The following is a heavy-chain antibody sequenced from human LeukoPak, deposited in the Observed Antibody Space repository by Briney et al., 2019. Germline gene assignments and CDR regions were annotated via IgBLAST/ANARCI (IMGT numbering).Heavy chain of an antibody. Sequence: RGSLRLSCAASGNYWMHWVRQAPGKGLVWVSHINSDGSWTSYADSVKGRFTISKDNAKNTVYLQMNSLRAEDAAVYYCVSFYETYWGRGTLVTVSS. V-gene: IGHV3-74*01. CDR3: VSFYETY. J-gene: IGHJ4*02. D-gene: IGHD2/OR15-2a*01. CDR1: GNYW. CDR2: INSDGSWT.